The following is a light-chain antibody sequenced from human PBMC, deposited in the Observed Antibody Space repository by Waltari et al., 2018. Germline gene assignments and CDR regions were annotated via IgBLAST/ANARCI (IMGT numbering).Light chain of an antibody. CDR2: AAA. J-gene: IGKJ2*01. CDR1: QGISTY. Sequence: MPVTPSPSSLSPSVRDGVTITCRASQGISTYLAWFQQKPGNAPKSLLYAAASLQSGVPSKFSGSGSGTDFTLTISSLQPEDFATYYGQQYNSYPDTFGQGTKLEIK. V-gene: IGKV1-16*02. CDR3: QQYNSYPDT.